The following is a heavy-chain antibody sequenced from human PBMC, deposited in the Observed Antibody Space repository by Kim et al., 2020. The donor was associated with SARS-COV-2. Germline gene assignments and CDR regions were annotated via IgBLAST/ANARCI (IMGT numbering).Heavy chain of an antibody. CDR3: AERGSGGDVY. CDR2: ITSDGSYK. CDR1: EFTFSSYG. V-gene: IGHV3-30*18. D-gene: IGHD1-26*01. J-gene: IGHJ4*02. Sequence: GGSLRLSCAASEFTFSSYGMFWVRQAPGKGLEWVAVITSDGSYKHYADAVKGRFTISKDDFKKMVYLQMNSLRAEDTAVYYCAERGSGGDVYWGQGTLVTFSS.